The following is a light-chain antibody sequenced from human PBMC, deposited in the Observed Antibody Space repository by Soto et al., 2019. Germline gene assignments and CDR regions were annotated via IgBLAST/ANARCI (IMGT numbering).Light chain of an antibody. CDR1: QSLRDRY. CDR2: GAS. J-gene: IGKJ4*01. CDR3: QQFGGSSHT. Sequence: ENVLSQSPGTLSLSPGERATLSCRASQSLRDRYLAWYQQKPGQATRLLIYGASNRATGIPDRFSGSGSGTDFTLTISRLEPEDFAVYYCQQFGGSSHTFGGGTKVEIK. V-gene: IGKV3-20*01.